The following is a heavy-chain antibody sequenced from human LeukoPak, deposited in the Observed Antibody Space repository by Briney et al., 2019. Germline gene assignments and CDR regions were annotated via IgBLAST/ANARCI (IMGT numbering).Heavy chain of an antibody. Sequence: ASVKVSCKASGYIFTDYSMHWVRQAPGQGLEWMGWFNPASGVTKYAQKFQGRVTMTRDTSINTAYMELSSLGLDDTAVYYCARGLYYGGNQRAHDAFDIWGQGTLVTVSS. V-gene: IGHV1-2*02. CDR2: FNPASGVT. D-gene: IGHD4-23*01. J-gene: IGHJ3*02. CDR3: ARGLYYGGNQRAHDAFDI. CDR1: GYIFTDYS.